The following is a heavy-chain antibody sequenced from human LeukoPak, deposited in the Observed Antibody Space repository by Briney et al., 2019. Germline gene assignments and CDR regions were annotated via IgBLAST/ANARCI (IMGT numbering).Heavy chain of an antibody. Sequence: GGSLRLSCAASGFTFSSYGMHWVRQAPGKGLEWVAVISYDGGNKYYADSVKGRFTISRDNAKNSLYLQMNSLRAEDTAVYYCAGGDRIAAAGKGVDYWGQGTLVTVSS. V-gene: IGHV3-30*03. J-gene: IGHJ4*02. D-gene: IGHD6-13*01. CDR2: ISYDGGNK. CDR1: GFTFSSYG. CDR3: AGGDRIAAAGKGVDY.